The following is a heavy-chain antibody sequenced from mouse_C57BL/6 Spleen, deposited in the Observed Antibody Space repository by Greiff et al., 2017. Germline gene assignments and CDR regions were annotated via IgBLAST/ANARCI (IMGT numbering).Heavy chain of an antibody. J-gene: IGHJ2*01. V-gene: IGHV1-53*01. Sequence: QVQLQQPGTELVKPGASVKLSCKASGYTFTSSWMHWVKQRPGQGLEWIGNINPSNGGTNYNETFKSKATLTLDKSSSTAYMQLSSLTSEDSAVYYCARGGGNYKGYFDYWGQGTTLTGSS. CDR1: GYTFTSSW. CDR3: ARGGGNYKGYFDY. CDR2: INPSNGGT. D-gene: IGHD2-1*01.